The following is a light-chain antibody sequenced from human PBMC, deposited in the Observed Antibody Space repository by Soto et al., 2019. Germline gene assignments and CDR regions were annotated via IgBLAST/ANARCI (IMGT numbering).Light chain of an antibody. CDR2: INN. V-gene: IGLV1-47*01. Sequence: QSVLTQPPSASGTPGQRVTISCSGSSSNIGSNYVSWYQQFPGTAPKLPIYINNHRPSGVPDRFSGSKSGTSASLAISGLRSEDEADYYCAAWDDSLSGVVFGGRTKLTVL. CDR1: SSNIGSNY. J-gene: IGLJ2*01. CDR3: AAWDDSLSGVV.